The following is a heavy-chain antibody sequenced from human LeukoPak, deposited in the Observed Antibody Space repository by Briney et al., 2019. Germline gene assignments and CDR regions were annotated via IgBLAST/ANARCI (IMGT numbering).Heavy chain of an antibody. J-gene: IGHJ5*02. D-gene: IGHD1-26*01. CDR1: GFTFSTYS. CDR2: IRHDSSDI. CDR3: ANGGHSGSNWFDP. Sequence: PGGSLRLSCAASGFTFSTYSMNWVRQAPGKGLEWISFIRHDSSDIYYADSVKGRFTISRDNAKYSLYLQMNSLRVEDTAVYYCANGGHSGSNWFDPWGQGTLVTVSS. V-gene: IGHV3-48*01.